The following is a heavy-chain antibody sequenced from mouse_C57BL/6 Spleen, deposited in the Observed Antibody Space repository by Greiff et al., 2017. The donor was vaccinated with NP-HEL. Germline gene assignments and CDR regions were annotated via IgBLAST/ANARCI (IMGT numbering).Heavy chain of an antibody. CDR3: AREEYGYDEDYAMDY. V-gene: IGHV1-54*01. Sequence: QVQLQQSGAELVRPGTSVKVSCKASGYAFTNYLIEWVKQRPGQGLEWIGVINPGSGGTNYNEKFKGKATLTADKSSSTAYMQLSSLTSEDSAVYFCAREEYGYDEDYAMDYWGQGTSVTVSS. CDR2: INPGSGGT. J-gene: IGHJ4*01. D-gene: IGHD2-2*01. CDR1: GYAFTNYL.